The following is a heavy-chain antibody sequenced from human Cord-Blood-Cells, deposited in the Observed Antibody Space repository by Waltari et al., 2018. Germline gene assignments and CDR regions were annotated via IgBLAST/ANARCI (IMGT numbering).Heavy chain of an antibody. CDR3: ARGRFIGYYYGSGSIPFDY. V-gene: IGHV4-34*01. CDR1: GGSFSGYS. Sequence: QVQLQQWGAGLLKPSETLSLTCAVDGGSFSGYSWSWIRQPPGKGLEWIGEINHSGSTNYNPSLKSRVTISVDTSKNQFSLKLSSVTAADTAVYYCARGRFIGYYYGSGSIPFDYWGQGTLVTVSS. J-gene: IGHJ4*02. D-gene: IGHD3-10*01. CDR2: INHSGST.